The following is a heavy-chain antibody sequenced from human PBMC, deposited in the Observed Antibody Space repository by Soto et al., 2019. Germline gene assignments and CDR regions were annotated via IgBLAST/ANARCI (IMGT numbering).Heavy chain of an antibody. CDR1: GVTVSSNY. V-gene: IGHV3-66*01. J-gene: IGHJ5*02. D-gene: IGHD4-17*01. CDR3: ARASTVTNISDL. CDR2: IYSDGTT. Sequence: EVQLVESGGGLVQPGGSLRLSCEASGVTVSSNYMSWVRQAPGKGLDWVSIIYSDGTTRYADSVQGRFTISRDSSKNTLYLQLNSLRAEDTAVYYCARASTVTNISDLWGQGSLVAVSS.